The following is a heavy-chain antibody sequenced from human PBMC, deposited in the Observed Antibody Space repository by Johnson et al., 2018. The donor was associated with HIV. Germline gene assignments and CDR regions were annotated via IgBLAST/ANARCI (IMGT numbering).Heavy chain of an antibody. Sequence: MLLVESGGGCAKPGGSLRLSCAASGFSFSTYWMHWVRQAPGKGLVWVSRINSDGSNTTYADSVKGRFTISRDNAKNTLYLQMHNLRAEDTAVYYCAREIAAAGTVGVDAFDIWGQGTMVTVSS. CDR3: AREIAAAGTVGVDAFDI. V-gene: IGHV3-74*01. D-gene: IGHD6-13*01. CDR2: INSDGSNT. CDR1: GFSFSTYW. J-gene: IGHJ3*02.